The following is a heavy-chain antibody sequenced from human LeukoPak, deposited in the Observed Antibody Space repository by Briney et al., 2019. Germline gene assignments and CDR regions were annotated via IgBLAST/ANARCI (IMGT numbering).Heavy chain of an antibody. Sequence: SSETLSLTCTVSGGSISSYYWSWIRQPPGKGLEWIGYIYYSGSTNYNPSLKSRVTISVGTSKNQFSLKLSSVTAADTAVYYCARRGVRKDGSGSPGYFDYWGQGTLVTVSS. D-gene: IGHD3-10*01. CDR3: ARRGVRKDGSGSPGYFDY. V-gene: IGHV4-59*08. CDR2: IYYSGST. CDR1: GGSISSYY. J-gene: IGHJ4*02.